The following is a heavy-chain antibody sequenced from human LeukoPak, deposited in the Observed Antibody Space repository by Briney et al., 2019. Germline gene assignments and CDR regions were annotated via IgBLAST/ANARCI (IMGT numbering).Heavy chain of an antibody. J-gene: IGHJ4*02. CDR3: ARGPAYGSGSSC. V-gene: IGHV3-21*01. CDR2: ISSSITYI. D-gene: IGHD3-10*01. Sequence: GGSLRLSCAASGFTFSSYSMNWVRQAPGKGLEWVSSISSSITYIYYADSGKGGFTISRENAKISLYLPMNSLRAEDTAVYYCARGPAYGSGSSCWGQGALVTVSS. CDR1: GFTFSSYS.